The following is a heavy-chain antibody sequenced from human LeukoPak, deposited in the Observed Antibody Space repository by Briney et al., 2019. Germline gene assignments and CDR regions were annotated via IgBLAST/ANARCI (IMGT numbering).Heavy chain of an antibody. CDR2: IYYSGST. D-gene: IGHD1-26*01. J-gene: IGHJ4*02. V-gene: IGHV4-59*01. CDR3: ARDGGSYNFDY. Sequence: SETLSLTCTVSGGSISSYYWSWIRQPPGKGLEWIGYIYYSGSTNYNPSLKSRVTISVDTSKNQFSLKLSSVTAADTAVYYCARDGGSYNFDYWAQGTLVTVSS. CDR1: GGSISSYY.